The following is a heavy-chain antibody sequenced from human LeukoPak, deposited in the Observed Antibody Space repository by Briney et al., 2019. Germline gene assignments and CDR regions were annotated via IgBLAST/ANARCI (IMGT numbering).Heavy chain of an antibody. V-gene: IGHV3-21*01. D-gene: IGHD4-17*01. Sequence: PGGSLRLSCAASGFTFSSYSMNWVRQAPGKGLELVSSISSSSSYIYYADSVKGRFTISRDNAKNSLYLQMNSLRAEDTAVYYCARVTTVTHFDYWGQGTLVTVSS. J-gene: IGHJ4*02. CDR2: ISSSSSYI. CDR1: GFTFSSYS. CDR3: ARVTTVTHFDY.